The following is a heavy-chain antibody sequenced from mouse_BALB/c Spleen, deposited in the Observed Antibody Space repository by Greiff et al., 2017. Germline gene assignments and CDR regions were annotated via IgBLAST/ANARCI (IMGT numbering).Heavy chain of an antibody. CDR1: GFTFSSYT. Sequence: EVKLVESGGGLVKPGGSLKLSCAASGFTFSSYTMSWVRQTPEKRLEWVANISSGGGNTYYPDSVKGRFTISRDNAKNNLYLQMSSLRSEDTALYYCARYDYGSRYYFDYWGQGTTLTVSS. CDR3: ARYDYGSRYYFDY. V-gene: IGHV5-9*03. D-gene: IGHD1-1*01. CDR2: ISSGGGNT. J-gene: IGHJ2*01.